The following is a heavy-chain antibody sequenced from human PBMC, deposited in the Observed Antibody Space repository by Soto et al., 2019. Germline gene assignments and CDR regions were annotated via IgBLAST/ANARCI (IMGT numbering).Heavy chain of an antibody. Sequence: EVQLVDSGGALVQPGGSLRISCAASGFTFSSSWMAWVRQAPGKGLEWVALINPDGSVASYVGSVRGRFIISRDNAQNSLYLQMNGVSPEDRAVYYCSRDPGFGPIDSGGQGPLVPVSS. J-gene: IGHJ4*02. CDR3: SRDPGFGPIDS. D-gene: IGHD3-10*01. CDR2: INPDGSVA. V-gene: IGHV3-7*01. CDR1: GFTFSSSW.